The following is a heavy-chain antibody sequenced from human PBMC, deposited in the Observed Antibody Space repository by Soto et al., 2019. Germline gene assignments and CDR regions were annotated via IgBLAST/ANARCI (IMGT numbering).Heavy chain of an antibody. CDR3: ARSELERGEVGYYGMDV. Sequence: QGQLVQSGADLKKPGASVQVSCKTSGYTFSNYAINWVRQAPGPGLAWMGWISSYNSYNGDTKYARMLQDRLTMTIDTSTATAYMELRSLRSDDTAVYYCARSELERGEVGYYGMDVWGQGTTVTVSS. CDR2: ISSYNSYNGDT. J-gene: IGHJ6*02. V-gene: IGHV1-18*04. D-gene: IGHD3-16*01. CDR1: GYTFSNYA.